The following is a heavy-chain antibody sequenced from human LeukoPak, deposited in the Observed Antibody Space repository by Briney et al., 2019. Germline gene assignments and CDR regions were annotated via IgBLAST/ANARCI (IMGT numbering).Heavy chain of an antibody. Sequence: GRSLRLSCAASGFTFSSYGMHWVRQAPGKGLEWVAVISYDGSNKYYADSVKGRFTISRDNSKNTLYLQMNSLRAEDTAVYYCARISDTAMVEGAFDIWGQGTMVTVSS. CDR1: GFTFSSYG. J-gene: IGHJ3*02. D-gene: IGHD5-18*01. CDR2: ISYDGSNK. V-gene: IGHV3-30*03. CDR3: ARISDTAMVEGAFDI.